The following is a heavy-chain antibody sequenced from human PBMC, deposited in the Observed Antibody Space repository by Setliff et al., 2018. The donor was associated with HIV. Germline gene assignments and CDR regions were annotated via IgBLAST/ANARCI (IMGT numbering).Heavy chain of an antibody. CDR2: ISDNGGST. V-gene: IGHV3-23*01. CDR1: GFTFNKYI. CDR3: ASIYTAGTELLTDY. D-gene: IGHD6-19*01. J-gene: IGHJ4*01. Sequence: HPGGSLRLSCAASGFTFNKYIMSWVRQAPGKGLEWVSAISDNGGSTYYADSMEGRFTISRDNSKNTLYLQLSGLRAEDTAVYYCASIYTAGTELLTDYWGQGTLVTVSS.